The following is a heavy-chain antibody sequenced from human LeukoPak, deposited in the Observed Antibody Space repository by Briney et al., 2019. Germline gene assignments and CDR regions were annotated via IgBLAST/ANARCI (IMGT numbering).Heavy chain of an antibody. D-gene: IGHD4-17*01. Sequence: ASVKVSCKASGYTFTSYGISWVRQAPGQGLEWMGWISAYNGNTNYAQKLQGRVTMTTDTSTSTAYMELRSLRSDDTAVYYCARSHDYGDLQFYYYIDVWGKGTTVTVSS. J-gene: IGHJ6*03. CDR3: ARSHDYGDLQFYYYIDV. V-gene: IGHV1-18*01. CDR1: GYTFTSYG. CDR2: ISAYNGNT.